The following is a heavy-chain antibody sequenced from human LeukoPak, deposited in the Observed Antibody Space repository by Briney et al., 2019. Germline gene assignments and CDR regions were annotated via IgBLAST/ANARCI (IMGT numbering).Heavy chain of an antibody. CDR1: GGSFSGYY. CDR2: INHSGST. D-gene: IGHD3-10*01. V-gene: IGHV4-34*01. Sequence: SETLSLTCAVYGGSFSGYYWSWIRQPPGKGLEWIGEINHSGSTNYNPSFKSRVTISVDASKNQFSLKLSSVTAADTAVYYCARGGFRFRRYYFDYWGQGTLVTVSS. CDR3: ARGGFRFRRYYFDY. J-gene: IGHJ4*02.